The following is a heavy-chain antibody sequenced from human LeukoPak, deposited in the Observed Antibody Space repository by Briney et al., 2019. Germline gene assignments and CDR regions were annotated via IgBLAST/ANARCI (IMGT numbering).Heavy chain of an antibody. CDR3: ARGRQWPFYYFDY. V-gene: IGHV4-39*07. CDR2: IYYSGST. J-gene: IGHJ4*02. D-gene: IGHD6-19*01. Sequence: PSETLSLTCTVSGGSISSSSYYWGWIRQPPGKGLEWIGSIYYSGSTYYNPSLKSRVTISVDTSKNQFSLKLSSVTAADTAVYYCARGRQWPFYYFDYWGQGTLVTVSS. CDR1: GGSISSSSYY.